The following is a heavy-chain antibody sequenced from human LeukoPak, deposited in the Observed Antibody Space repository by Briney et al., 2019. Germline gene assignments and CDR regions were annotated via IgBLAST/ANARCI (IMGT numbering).Heavy chain of an antibody. Sequence: GASVKVSCKASGYTFTSYGICWVRQPPGQGLEWMGWIRSYNGNTNYAQKLQGRVNMTTDTSTSTAYMELRSLRSDDTAVYYCARVGRYYGSGSYYYHDYWGQGTLVTVSS. V-gene: IGHV1-18*01. D-gene: IGHD3-10*01. CDR2: IRSYNGNT. CDR3: ARVGRYYGSGSYYYHDY. J-gene: IGHJ4*02. CDR1: GYTFTSYG.